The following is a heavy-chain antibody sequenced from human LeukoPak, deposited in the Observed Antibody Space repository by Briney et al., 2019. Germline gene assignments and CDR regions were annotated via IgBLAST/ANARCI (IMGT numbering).Heavy chain of an antibody. CDR3: ARYGMATIQFFDY. J-gene: IGHJ4*02. CDR2: ISYSGST. D-gene: IGHD5-24*01. Sequence: SETLSLTCTVSGGSISAYYWSWIRQPPGNGLDWIGYISYSGSTKYNPSLKSRVTISVDTSKNQFSLKLSSVTAADTAVYYCARYGMATIQFFDYWGQGTLFTVSS. V-gene: IGHV4-59*01. CDR1: GGSISAYY.